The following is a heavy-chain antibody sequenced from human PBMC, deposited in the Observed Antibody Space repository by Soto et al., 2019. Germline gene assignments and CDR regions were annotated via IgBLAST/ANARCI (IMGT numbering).Heavy chain of an antibody. J-gene: IGHJ4*02. Sequence: GGSLRLSCAASGFTFSDYYMSWIRQAPGKGLEWVSYISSSGSTTYYADSVKGRFTISRDNAKNSLYLQMNSLKTEDTAVYYCTRDYEYSYSYDFDFWGQGTLVTVSS. CDR3: TRDYEYSYSYDFDF. V-gene: IGHV3-11*01. D-gene: IGHD4-4*01. CDR2: ISSSGSTT. CDR1: GFTFSDYY.